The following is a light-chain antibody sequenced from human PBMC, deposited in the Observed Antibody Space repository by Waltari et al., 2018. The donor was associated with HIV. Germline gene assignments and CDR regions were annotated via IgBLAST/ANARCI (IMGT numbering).Light chain of an antibody. J-gene: IGLJ1*01. CDR3: SSYTSSSTYV. CDR2: EVS. V-gene: IGLV2-14*01. CDR1: SSAVGGANY. Sequence: QSALTQPASVSGSPGQSITISCTGTSSAVGGANYVSCYQQHPGKAPKLMLYEVSNRPSGVANRFSGSKSGNTASLTISGLQAEDEADYYCSSYTSSSTYVFGTGTKVTVL.